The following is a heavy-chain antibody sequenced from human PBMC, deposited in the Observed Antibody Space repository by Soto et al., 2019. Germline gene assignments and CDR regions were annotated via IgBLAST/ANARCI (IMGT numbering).Heavy chain of an antibody. CDR1: GYTFTSYG. CDR2: ISAYNGNT. CDR3: ARQHLYDFWSGSPSNCFDP. J-gene: IGHJ5*02. D-gene: IGHD3-3*01. V-gene: IGHV1-18*04. Sequence: ASVKVSCKASGYTFTSYGISWVRQAPGQGLEWMGWISAYNGNTNYAQRLQGRVTMTTDTSTSTAYMELRSLRSDDTAVYYCARQHLYDFWSGSPSNCFDPWGQRTLVTVSS.